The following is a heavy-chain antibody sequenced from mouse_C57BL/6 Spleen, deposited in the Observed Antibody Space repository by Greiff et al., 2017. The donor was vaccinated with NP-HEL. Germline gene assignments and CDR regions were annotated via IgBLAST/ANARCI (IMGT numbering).Heavy chain of an antibody. V-gene: IGHV1-82*01. J-gene: IGHJ2*01. CDR1: GYAFSSSW. CDR3: AREGRDYDGGFDY. D-gene: IGHD2-4*01. Sequence: QVQLQQSGPELVKPGASVKISCKASGYAFSSSWMNWVKQRPGKGLEWIGRIYPGDGDTNYNGKFKGKATLTADKSSSTAYMQLSSLTSEDSAVYFGAREGRDYDGGFDYWGQGTTLTVSS. CDR2: IYPGDGDT.